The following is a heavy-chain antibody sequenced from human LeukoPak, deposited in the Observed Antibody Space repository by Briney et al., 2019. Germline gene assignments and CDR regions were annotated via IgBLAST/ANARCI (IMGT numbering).Heavy chain of an antibody. D-gene: IGHD5-18*01. Sequence: GASVKVSCEASGYTFTGYYMHWVRQAPGQGLEWMGWINPNSGGTNYAQKFQGRVTMTRDTSISTAYMELSRLRSDDTAVYYCARGPLRVDTAMVSGLGDYWGQGTLVTVSS. CDR3: ARGPLRVDTAMVSGLGDY. J-gene: IGHJ4*02. CDR2: INPNSGGT. CDR1: GYTFTGYY. V-gene: IGHV1-2*02.